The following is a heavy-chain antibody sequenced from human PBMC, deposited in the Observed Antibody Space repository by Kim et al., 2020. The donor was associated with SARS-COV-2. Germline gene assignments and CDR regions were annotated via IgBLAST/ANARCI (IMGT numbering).Heavy chain of an antibody. Sequence: KSRVTISVDTSKHQFSLKLSSVTAADTAVYYCARLNYDFWSGQGIYGMDVWGQGTTVTVSS. CDR3: ARLNYDFWSGQGIYGMDV. D-gene: IGHD3-3*01. V-gene: IGHV4-59*08. J-gene: IGHJ6*02.